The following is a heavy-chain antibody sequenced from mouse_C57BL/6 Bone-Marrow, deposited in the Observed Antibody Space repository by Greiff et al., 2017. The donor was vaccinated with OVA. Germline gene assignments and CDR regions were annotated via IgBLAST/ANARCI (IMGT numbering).Heavy chain of an antibody. Sequence: EVNVVESGGGLVKPGGSLKLSCAASGFTFSSYTMSWVRQTPEKRLEWVAPISGGGGNTYYPDSVKGRFTISRDNAKNTLYLQMSSVRSEDTALYYCARHYGNGGFAYWGQGTLVTVSA. D-gene: IGHD2-1*01. CDR1: GFTFSSYT. CDR3: ARHYGNGGFAY. V-gene: IGHV5-9*01. CDR2: ISGGGGNT. J-gene: IGHJ3*01.